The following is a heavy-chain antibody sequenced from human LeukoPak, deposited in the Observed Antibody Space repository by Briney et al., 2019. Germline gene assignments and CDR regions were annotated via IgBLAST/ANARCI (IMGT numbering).Heavy chain of an antibody. CDR2: IYYRGST. CDR3: ARHYDIDPFDY. Sequence: SETLSLTCTVFGGSISSYYWSWIRQPPGEGLEWIGYIYYRGSTNYSPSLKSRVTISVDTSKNQFSLKLSSVTAADTAEYYCARHYDIDPFDYWGQGTLVTVSS. V-gene: IGHV4-59*01. D-gene: IGHD3-9*01. J-gene: IGHJ4*02. CDR1: GGSISSYY.